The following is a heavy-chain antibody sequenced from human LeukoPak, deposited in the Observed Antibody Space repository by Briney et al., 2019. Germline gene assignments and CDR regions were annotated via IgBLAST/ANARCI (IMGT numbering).Heavy chain of an antibody. V-gene: IGHV3-7*01. D-gene: IGHD3-16*02. CDR2: IRQDGGDK. Sequence: GGSLRLSCAASGFTFSSYWMTWVRQSPGKGLEWVANIRQDGGDKYYVDSVKGRSTISRDNARNSLYLQMNSLRAEDTAVYYCVRDSYTYTWHEPSRDYWGQGTLVTVSS. CDR3: VRDSYTYTWHEPSRDY. J-gene: IGHJ4*02. CDR1: GFTFSSYW.